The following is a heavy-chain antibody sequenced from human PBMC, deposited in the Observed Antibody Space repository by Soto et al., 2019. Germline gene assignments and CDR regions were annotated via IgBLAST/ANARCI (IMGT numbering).Heavy chain of an antibody. CDR1: GGSISSGDYY. CDR2: IYYSGST. D-gene: IGHD3-3*01. J-gene: IGHJ4*02. Sequence: LSLTCTVSGGSISSGDYYWSWVRQPPGKGLEWIGYIYYSGSTYYNPSLKSRVTISVDTSKNQFSLKLSSVTAADTAVYYCARDLVDGTIFGVAPRRWGQGTLVTVSS. V-gene: IGHV4-30-4*01. CDR3: ARDLVDGTIFGVAPRR.